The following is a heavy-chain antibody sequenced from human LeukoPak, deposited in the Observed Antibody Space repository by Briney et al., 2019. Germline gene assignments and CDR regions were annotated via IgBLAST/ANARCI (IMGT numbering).Heavy chain of an antibody. CDR3: ARDLGIAVAGTWGY. CDR2: ISACNGNT. CDR1: GYTFTSYG. V-gene: IGHV1-18*01. D-gene: IGHD6-19*01. Sequence: ASVKVSCKASGYTFTSYGISWVRQAPGQGLEWMGWISACNGNTNYAQKLQGRVTMTTDTSTSTAYMELRSLRSDDTAVYFCARDLGIAVAGTWGYWGQGTLVTVSS. J-gene: IGHJ4*02.